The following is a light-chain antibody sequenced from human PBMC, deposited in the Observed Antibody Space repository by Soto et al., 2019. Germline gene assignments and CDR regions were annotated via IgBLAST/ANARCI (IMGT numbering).Light chain of an antibody. J-gene: IGKJ4*01. CDR2: DTS. Sequence: EIVLTQSPATLSLSPGERATLSCRASQSVSKYLAWYQQKPGQAPRLLISDTSSRAPGIPARFSGSGSGTDFTLTISSLEPEDFAVYYCQQRSNWPSLTFGGGTKVEIK. CDR3: QQRSNWPSLT. CDR1: QSVSKY. V-gene: IGKV3-11*01.